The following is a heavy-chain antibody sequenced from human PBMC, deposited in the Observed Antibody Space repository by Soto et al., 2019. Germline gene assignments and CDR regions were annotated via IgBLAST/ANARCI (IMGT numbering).Heavy chain of an antibody. V-gene: IGHV4-38-2*02. D-gene: IGHD1-26*01. CDR3: AIVIVGATSYYYYYYGMDV. J-gene: IGHJ6*02. Sequence: SETLSLTCTVSGGSISSYYWGWIRQPPGKGLEWIGSIYHSGSTYYNPSLKSRVTISVDTSKNQFSLKLSSVTAADTAVYYCAIVIVGATSYYYYYYGMDVWGQGTTVTVSS. CDR1: GGSISSYY. CDR2: IYHSGST.